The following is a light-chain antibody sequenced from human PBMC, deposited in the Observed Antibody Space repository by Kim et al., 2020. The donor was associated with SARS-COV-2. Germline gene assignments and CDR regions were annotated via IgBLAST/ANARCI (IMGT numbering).Light chain of an antibody. CDR1: QSVSSN. Sequence: PGERATLTCRASQSVSSNLAWYQQKPGQAPRILIYDASNRATGIPARFSGSGSGTDFTLTISSLEPEDFAVYYCQQRSNWPPLTFGGGTKVDIK. V-gene: IGKV3-11*01. CDR3: QQRSNWPPLT. CDR2: DAS. J-gene: IGKJ4*01.